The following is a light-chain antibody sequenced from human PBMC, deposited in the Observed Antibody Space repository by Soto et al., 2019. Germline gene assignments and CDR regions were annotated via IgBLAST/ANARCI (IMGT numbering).Light chain of an antibody. Sequence: IVLTQSPGTLSLSPGERANLSCRASQSVSSSYLAWYQQKPGQAPRLLIYGASSRATGIPDRFSGSGSGTDFTHTISRLEPEDFAVYYCQQYGSSLFTFGPGTKVDIK. CDR1: QSVSSSY. J-gene: IGKJ3*01. CDR2: GAS. CDR3: QQYGSSLFT. V-gene: IGKV3-20*01.